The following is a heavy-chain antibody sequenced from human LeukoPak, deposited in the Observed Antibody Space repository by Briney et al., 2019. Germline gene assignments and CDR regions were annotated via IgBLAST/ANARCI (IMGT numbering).Heavy chain of an antibody. CDR3: ARAGFPVYDRSGSGGVYFDY. CDR2: IKTDGREK. J-gene: IGHJ4*02. V-gene: IGHV3-7*01. D-gene: IGHD3-22*01. CDR1: GFTFSSYW. Sequence: GGSLRLSCAASGFTFSSYWMSWVRQAPGKGLQWVANIKTDGREKIYVDFLNGRFTISRDNAKNSLYLQMNSLRAEDTAVYYCARAGFPVYDRSGSGGVYFDYWGQGTLVTVSS.